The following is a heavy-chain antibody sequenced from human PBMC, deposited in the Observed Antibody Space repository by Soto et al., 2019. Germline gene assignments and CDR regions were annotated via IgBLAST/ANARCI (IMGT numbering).Heavy chain of an antibody. CDR2: IYYSGST. Sequence: QVQLQESGPGLVKPSQTLSLTCTVSGGSISSGDYYWSWIRQPPGKGLEWIGYIYYSGSTYYNPSLKSRVTISVDTPKNQFSLKLSSVTAADTAVYYCARVRQLVSYYYYGMDVWGQGTTVTVSS. D-gene: IGHD6-6*01. CDR1: GGSISSGDYY. V-gene: IGHV4-30-4*01. CDR3: ARVRQLVSYYYYGMDV. J-gene: IGHJ6*02.